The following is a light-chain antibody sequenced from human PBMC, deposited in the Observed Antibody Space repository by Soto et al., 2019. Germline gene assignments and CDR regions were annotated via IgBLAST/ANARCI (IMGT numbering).Light chain of an antibody. Sequence: DIQMTQSPSTLSASVGDRVTITCRASQSISSWLAWYQQKPGKAPKLLIYDASSLESGVPSRFSGSGSGTEFTLNIRSLQPDDFATYYCQQYNSYWKTFGQGTKVEIQ. CDR2: DAS. J-gene: IGKJ1*01. CDR3: QQYNSYWKT. V-gene: IGKV1-5*01. CDR1: QSISSW.